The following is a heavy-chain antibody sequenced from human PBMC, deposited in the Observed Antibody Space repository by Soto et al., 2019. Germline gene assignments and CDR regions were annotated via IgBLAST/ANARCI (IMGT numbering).Heavy chain of an antibody. J-gene: IGHJ2*01. CDR1: GFTFSSYS. CDR3: ARDGNGEWLTRYFDL. D-gene: IGHD3-3*01. Sequence: PGGSLRLSCAASGFTFSSYSMNWVRQAPGKGLEWVSSISSSSSYIYYADSVKGRFTISRDNAKNSLYLQMNSLRAEDTAVYYCARDGNGEWLTRYFDLWGRGTLVTVSS. CDR2: ISSSSSYI. V-gene: IGHV3-21*01.